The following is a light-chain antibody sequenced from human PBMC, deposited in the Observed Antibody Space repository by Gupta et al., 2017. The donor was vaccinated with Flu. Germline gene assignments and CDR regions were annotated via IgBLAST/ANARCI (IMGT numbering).Light chain of an antibody. CDR1: QSLLHINGYNY. CDR3: MQFIQIPFP. V-gene: IGKV2-28*01. CDR2: LGS. J-gene: IGKJ3*01. Sequence: DMVMTQFQLSLPVISGEPASISCRSSQSLLHINGYNYLDWYLQKPGQSPQLLIFLGSNRASGVPDLYIGSCSVTDFTLKSSRVDAEDGGIYYCMQFIQIPFPFGPGTKVDIK.